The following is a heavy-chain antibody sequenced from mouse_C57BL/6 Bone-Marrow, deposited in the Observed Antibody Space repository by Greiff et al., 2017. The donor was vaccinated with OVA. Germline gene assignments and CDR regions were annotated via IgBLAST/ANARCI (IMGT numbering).Heavy chain of an antibody. CDR3: ARHERGYYSNYDYAMDY. CDR1: GYTFTEYT. J-gene: IGHJ4*01. D-gene: IGHD2-5*01. V-gene: IGHV1-62-2*01. CDR2: FYPGSGSI. Sequence: QVQLQQSGAELVKPGASVKLSCKASGYTFTEYTIHWVKQRSGQGLEWIGWFYPGSGSIKYNEKFKDKATLTADKSSSTVYMELSRLTSEDSAVYFCARHERGYYSNYDYAMDYWGQGTSVTVSS.